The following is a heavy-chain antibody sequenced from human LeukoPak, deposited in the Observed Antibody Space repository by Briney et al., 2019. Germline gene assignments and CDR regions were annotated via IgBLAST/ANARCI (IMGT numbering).Heavy chain of an antibody. Sequence: SETLSLTCTVSGGSISSYYWSWIRQPPGKGLEWIGYIYYSGSTNYNPSLKSRVTISVGTSKNQFSLKLSSVTAADTAVYYCARGARRRITMIVVVIGHFDYWGQGTLVTVSS. J-gene: IGHJ4*02. CDR3: ARGARRRITMIVVVIGHFDY. CDR1: GGSISSYY. CDR2: IYYSGST. V-gene: IGHV4-59*01. D-gene: IGHD3-22*01.